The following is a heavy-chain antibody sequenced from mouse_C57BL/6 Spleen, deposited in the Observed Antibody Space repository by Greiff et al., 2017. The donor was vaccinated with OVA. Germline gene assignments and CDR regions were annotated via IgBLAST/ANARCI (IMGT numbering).Heavy chain of an antibody. V-gene: IGHV1-77*01. J-gene: IGHJ3*01. D-gene: IGHD1-1*01. CDR1: GYTFTDYY. CDR3: TYYYGSSYGFAY. CDR2: IGPGSGST. Sequence: VQLQQSGAELVKPGASVKISCKASGYTFTDYYINWVKQRPGQGLEWIGKIGPGSGSTYYNEKFKGKATLTADKSSSTAYMQLSSLTSEDSAVYFCTYYYGSSYGFAYWGQGTLVTVSA.